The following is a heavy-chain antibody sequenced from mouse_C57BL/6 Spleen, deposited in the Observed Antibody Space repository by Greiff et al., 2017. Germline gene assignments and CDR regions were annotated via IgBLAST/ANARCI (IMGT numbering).Heavy chain of an antibody. Sequence: VQLKESGPGLVKPSQSLSLTCSVTGYSITSGYYWNWIRQFPGNKLEWMGYISYDGSNNYNPSLNNRISITRDTSKNQVFLKLNSVTTEDTATYYCARGDYYGRDWYFDVWGTGTTVTVSS. D-gene: IGHD1-1*01. CDR2: ISYDGSN. CDR3: ARGDYYGRDWYFDV. J-gene: IGHJ1*03. CDR1: GYSITSGYY. V-gene: IGHV3-6*01.